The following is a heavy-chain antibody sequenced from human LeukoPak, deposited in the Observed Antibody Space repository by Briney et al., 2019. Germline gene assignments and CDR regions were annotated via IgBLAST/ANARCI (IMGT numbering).Heavy chain of an antibody. CDR1: GYSFTSYW. CDR2: IYPGDSDT. J-gene: IGHJ4*02. CDR3: ARIRLVGSSRDRFDY. Sequence: GESLKISCKGSGYSFTSYWIGWVRQMPGKGLEWMGIIYPGDSDTRYSPSFQGLVTISADKSISTAYLQWSSLKASDTAMYYCARIRLVGSSRDRFDYWGQGTLVTVSS. D-gene: IGHD6-13*01. V-gene: IGHV5-51*01.